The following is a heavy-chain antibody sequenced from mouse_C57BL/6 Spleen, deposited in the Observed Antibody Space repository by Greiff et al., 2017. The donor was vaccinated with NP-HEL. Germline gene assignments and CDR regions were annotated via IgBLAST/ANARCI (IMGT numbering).Heavy chain of an antibody. Sequence: QVQLQQPGAELVRPGTSVKLSCKASGYTFTSYWMHWVKQRPGQGLEWIGVIDPSDSYTNYNQKFKGKATLTVDTSSSTAYMQLSSLTSEDSAVYYCAREVITTVEGAWFAYWGQGTLVTVSA. V-gene: IGHV1-59*01. CDR1: GYTFTSYW. J-gene: IGHJ3*01. D-gene: IGHD1-1*01. CDR2: IDPSDSYT. CDR3: AREVITTVEGAWFAY.